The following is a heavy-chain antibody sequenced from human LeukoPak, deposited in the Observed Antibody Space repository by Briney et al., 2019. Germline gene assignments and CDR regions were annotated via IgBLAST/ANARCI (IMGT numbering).Heavy chain of an antibody. CDR1: GFTFSSYA. D-gene: IGHD6-13*01. Sequence: GGSLRLSCAASGFTFSSYALTWVRQAPGKGLEWVSAISGSGGSTYYADSVKGRFTISRDNSKNTLYLQVNSLRAEDTAVYCCAKVGSNAWAYYFDYWGQGTLVTVSS. J-gene: IGHJ4*02. V-gene: IGHV3-23*01. CDR3: AKVGSNAWAYYFDY. CDR2: ISGSGGST.